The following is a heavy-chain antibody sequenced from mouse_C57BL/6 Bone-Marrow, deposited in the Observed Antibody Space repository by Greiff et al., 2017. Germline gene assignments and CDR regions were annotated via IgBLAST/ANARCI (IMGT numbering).Heavy chain of an antibody. CDR3: ASLSYYFDY. V-gene: IGHV3-6*01. CDR1: GYSITSGYY. J-gene: IGHJ2*01. D-gene: IGHD3-1*01. CDR2: ISYDGRN. Sequence: VQLKESGPGLVKPSQSLSLTCSVTGYSITSGYYWTWIRPFPGNKLEWMGYISYDGRNNSNPSPNNRISITRDTSKNQFFLKLNSVTTEDTATYYCASLSYYFDYWGQGTTLTVAS.